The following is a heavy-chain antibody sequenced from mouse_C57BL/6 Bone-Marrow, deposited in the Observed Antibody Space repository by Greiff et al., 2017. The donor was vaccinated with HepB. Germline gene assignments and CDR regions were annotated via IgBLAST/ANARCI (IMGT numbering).Heavy chain of an antibody. CDR1: GNTFTSYW. Sequence: QVQLKQPGAELVKPGASVKLSCRASGNTFTSYWMHWVKQRPGQGLEWIGMIHPNSGRTNYNEKFKSKATLTVDKSSSTAYMQLSSLTSEDSAVYYCARYDWYFDVWGTGTTVTVSS. CDR2: IHPNSGRT. V-gene: IGHV1-64*01. CDR3: ARYDWYFDV. J-gene: IGHJ1*03.